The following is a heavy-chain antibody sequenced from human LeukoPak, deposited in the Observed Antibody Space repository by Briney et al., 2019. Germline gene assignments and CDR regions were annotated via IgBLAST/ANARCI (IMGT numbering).Heavy chain of an antibody. J-gene: IGHJ6*02. CDR1: GRSFSGYY. CDR2: VNHSGRT. CDR3: ARGIRGVIITTNYYIMDL. D-gene: IGHD3-10*01. Sequence: SETLSLTCAVYGRSFSGYYWSWVRQPPGKGLEWMGEVNHSGRTSYNPSLKSRVTISADTSKNQFSLRMTSLTAAGTAVYYCARGIRGVIITTNYYIMDLWAPGTTVTVSS. V-gene: IGHV4-34*01.